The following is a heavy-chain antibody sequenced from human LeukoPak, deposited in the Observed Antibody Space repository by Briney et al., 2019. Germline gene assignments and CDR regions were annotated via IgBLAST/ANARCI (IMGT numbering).Heavy chain of an antibody. V-gene: IGHV4-31*03. CDR2: IYYSGST. CDR1: GGSISSGGYY. Sequence: SQTLSLTCTVSGGSISSGGYYWSWIRQHPGKGLEWIGYIYYSGSTYYNPSLKSRVTISVDTSKNQFSLKLSSVTAADTAVYYXXXXXXXXTLAHQKYYYYYGMDVWGQGTTVTVSS. J-gene: IGHJ6*02. CDR3: XXXXXXXTLAHQKYYYYYGMDV. D-gene: IGHD2/OR15-2a*01.